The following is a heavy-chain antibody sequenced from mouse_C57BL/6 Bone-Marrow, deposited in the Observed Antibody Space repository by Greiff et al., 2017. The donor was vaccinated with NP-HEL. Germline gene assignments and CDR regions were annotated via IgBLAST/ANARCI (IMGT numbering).Heavy chain of an antibody. V-gene: IGHV1-81*01. CDR1: GYTFTSYG. J-gene: IGHJ1*03. CDR2: IYPRSGNT. CDR3: ARERMGLPYWYFDV. Sequence: VQLQQSGAELARPGASVKLSCKASGYTFTSYGISWVKQRTGQGLEWIGEIYPRSGNTYYNEKFKGKATLTADKSSSTSYMELRSLTSEDSAVYFCARERMGLPYWYFDVWGTGTTVTVSS. D-gene: IGHD2-2*01.